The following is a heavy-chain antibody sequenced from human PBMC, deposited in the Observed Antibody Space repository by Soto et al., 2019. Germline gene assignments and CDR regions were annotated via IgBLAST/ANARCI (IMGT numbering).Heavy chain of an antibody. D-gene: IGHD3-10*01. CDR3: ARQAFGPLHGLVDV. CDR1: GGSISSYY. Sequence: QVQLQESGPGLVKPSETLSLSCTVSGGSISSYYWSWFRQSPGKRMEWIGYVHHSWGSSYNPSLQSRVAISLDTSKSQFSLMVTSVTATDTAVYYCARQAFGPLHGLVDVWGQGTTVTVSS. J-gene: IGHJ6*02. V-gene: IGHV4-59*08. CDR2: VHHSWGS.